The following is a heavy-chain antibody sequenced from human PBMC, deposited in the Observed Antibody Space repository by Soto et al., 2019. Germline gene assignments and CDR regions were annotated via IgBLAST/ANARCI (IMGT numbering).Heavy chain of an antibody. CDR3: ARVTLVPITHSSGGGGYFDY. CDR1: GGSISSSNW. D-gene: IGHD6-25*01. V-gene: IGHV4-4*02. CDR2: IYHSGST. Sequence: SETLSLTCAVSGGSISSSNWWSWVRQPPGKGLEWIGEIYHSGSTNYNPPLKSRVTISVDKSKNQFSLKLSSVTAADTAVYYCARVTLVPITHSSGGGGYFDYWGQGTLVTVSS. J-gene: IGHJ4*02.